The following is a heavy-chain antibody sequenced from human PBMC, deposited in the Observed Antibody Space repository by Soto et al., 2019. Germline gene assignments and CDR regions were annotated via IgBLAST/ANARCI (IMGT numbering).Heavy chain of an antibody. CDR3: ARVCGGDCRHGMDV. V-gene: IGHV4-59*08. Sequence: PSETLSHTYTVSDGTISSHYWSWIRQPPGKGLEWIGYIYYSGSTNYNPSLKSRVTISVDTSKNQFSLKLSSVTAADTAVYYCARVCGGDCRHGMDVLVQGTTVTVSS. CDR1: DGTISSHY. J-gene: IGHJ6*01. D-gene: IGHD2-21*02. CDR2: IYYSGST.